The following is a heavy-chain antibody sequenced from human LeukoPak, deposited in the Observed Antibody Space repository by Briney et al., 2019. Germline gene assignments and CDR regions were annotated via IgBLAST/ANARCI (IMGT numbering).Heavy chain of an antibody. CDR3: ARCVPMIVGATGDAFDI. J-gene: IGHJ3*02. D-gene: IGHD1-26*01. Sequence: RASVKVSCKASGYTFTGYYMHWVRQAPGQGLEWMGWINPNSGGTNYAQKFQGRVTMTTDTSTSTAYMELRSLRSDDTAVYYCARCVPMIVGATGDAFDIWGQGTMVTVSS. CDR2: INPNSGGT. V-gene: IGHV1-2*02. CDR1: GYTFTGYY.